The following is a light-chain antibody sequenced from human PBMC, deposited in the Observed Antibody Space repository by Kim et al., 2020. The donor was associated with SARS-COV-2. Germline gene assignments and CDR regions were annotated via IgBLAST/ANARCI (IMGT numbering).Light chain of an antibody. CDR3: AAWDDSPNAYV. V-gene: IGLV1-44*01. Sequence: GQRVTIPCSGSSSNIGSNSVNWYQQFPGTAPKLLIYSNNQRPSGVPDRFSGSKSGTSASLAISGLQSEDDADYYCAAWDDSPNAYVFGTGTKVTVL. CDR1: SSNIGSNS. CDR2: SNN. J-gene: IGLJ1*01.